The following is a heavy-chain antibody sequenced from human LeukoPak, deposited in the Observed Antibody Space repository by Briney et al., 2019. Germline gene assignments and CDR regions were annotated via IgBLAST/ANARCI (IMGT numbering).Heavy chain of an antibody. CDR3: ARIPDWYYYYYMDV. CDR1: GFIFSSYA. V-gene: IGHV3-7*01. Sequence: GGSLRLSCAASGFIFSSYAMTWVRQAPGKGLEWVANIKQDGSEKYYVDSVKGRFTISRDNAKNSLYLQMNSLRAEDTAVYYCARIPDWYYYYYMDVWGKGTTVTVSS. J-gene: IGHJ6*03. CDR2: IKQDGSEK. D-gene: IGHD1-14*01.